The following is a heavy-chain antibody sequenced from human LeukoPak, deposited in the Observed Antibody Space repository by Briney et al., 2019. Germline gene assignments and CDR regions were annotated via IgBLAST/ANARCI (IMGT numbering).Heavy chain of an antibody. V-gene: IGHV1-18*01. CDR2: ISAYNGNT. CDR3: ARDGGDFWSGYYFDY. J-gene: IGHJ4*02. CDR1: GYTFTSYG. Sequence: ASVKASCKASGYTFTSYGISWVRQAPGQGLEWMGWISAYNGNTNYAQKLQGRVTMTTDTSTSTAYMELRSLRSDDTAVYYCARDGGDFWSGYYFDYWGQGTLVTVSS. D-gene: IGHD3-3*01.